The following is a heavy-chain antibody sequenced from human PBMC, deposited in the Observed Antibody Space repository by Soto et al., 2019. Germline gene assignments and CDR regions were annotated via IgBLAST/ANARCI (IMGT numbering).Heavy chain of an antibody. CDR1: GFTVSSDY. CDR3: ARGGDYCSGGRCYPHEFDP. D-gene: IGHD2-15*01. J-gene: IGHJ5*02. CDR2: IFSGGTT. Sequence: EVQLVESGGGLIQPGKSLRLSCAASGFTVSSDYMSWVRQAPGKGLEYVSVIFSGGTTYYAESVKGRFTISRDNSKNTLYLQMNSLRAEDTAVYYCARGGDYCSGGRCYPHEFDPWGQGTLVTVSS. V-gene: IGHV3-53*01.